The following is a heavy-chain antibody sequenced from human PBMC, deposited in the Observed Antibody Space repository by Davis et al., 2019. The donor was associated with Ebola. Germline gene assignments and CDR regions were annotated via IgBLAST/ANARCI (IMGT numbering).Heavy chain of an antibody. CDR2: INSDGSST. CDR1: GFTFSSYW. J-gene: IGHJ6*02. CDR3: AKELYYYYGMDV. V-gene: IGHV3-74*01. Sequence: GESLKISCAASGFTFSSYWMHWVRQAPGKGLVWVSRINSDGSSTTYADSVKGRFTISRDNAKNTLYLQMNSLRAEDTALYYCAKELYYYYGMDVWGQGTTVTVSS.